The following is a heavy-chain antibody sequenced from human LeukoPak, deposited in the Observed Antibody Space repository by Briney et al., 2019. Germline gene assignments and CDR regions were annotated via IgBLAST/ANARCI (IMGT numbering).Heavy chain of an antibody. D-gene: IGHD6-19*01. J-gene: IGHJ6*02. CDR3: AKTVAVADTRVGYYYYYGMDV. CDR2: ISYDGSNK. CDR1: GFTFSSYG. Sequence: GGSLRLSCAASGFTFSSYGMHWVRQAPGKGLEWVAVISYDGSNKYYADSVKGRFTISRDNSKNTLYLQMNSLRAENTAVYYCAKTVAVADTRVGYYYYYGMDVWGQGTTVTVSS. V-gene: IGHV3-30*18.